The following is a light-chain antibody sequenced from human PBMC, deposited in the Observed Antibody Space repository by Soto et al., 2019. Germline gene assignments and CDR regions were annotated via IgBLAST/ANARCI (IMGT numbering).Light chain of an antibody. V-gene: IGKV3-15*01. Sequence: EIVMTQSPATLSVSPGERVTLSCRASQSAISNLAWYQQKPGQTPRLLIYDASTRATDIPARFSGSGSGTDFTLTISSLQPEDFATYYCQQLNKYPSTFGGGTKVDIK. CDR3: QQLNKYPST. CDR2: DAS. J-gene: IGKJ4*01. CDR1: QSAISN.